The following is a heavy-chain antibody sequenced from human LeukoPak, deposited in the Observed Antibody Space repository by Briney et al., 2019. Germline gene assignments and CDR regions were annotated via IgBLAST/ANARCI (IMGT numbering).Heavy chain of an antibody. CDR1: GFTFSSFW. D-gene: IGHD5-18*01. V-gene: IGHV3-74*01. CDR2: NKCDGTCT. J-gene: IGHJ5*02. Sequence: GGCLRLACAASGFTFSSFWMDWVRHAPGKGLVWVWRNKCDGTCTSYTDSVKGRFDISRDKAKNTLYLQMNSLRSEDTAVDFCAIVSEDTAIPWGERALVTVSS. CDR3: AIVSEDTAIP.